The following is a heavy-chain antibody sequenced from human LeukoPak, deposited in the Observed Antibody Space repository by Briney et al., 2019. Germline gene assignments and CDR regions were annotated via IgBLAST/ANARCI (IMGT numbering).Heavy chain of an antibody. Sequence: PGGSLRLSCAASGFTFSSYGMHWVRQAPGKGLEWVAVIWYGGSNKYYADSVKGRFTISRDNSKNTLYLQMNSLRAEDTAVYYCARGAQGSSGWFFDYWGQGTLVTVSS. CDR1: GFTFSSYG. J-gene: IGHJ4*02. D-gene: IGHD6-19*01. CDR3: ARGAQGSSGWFFDY. V-gene: IGHV3-33*01. CDR2: IWYGGSNK.